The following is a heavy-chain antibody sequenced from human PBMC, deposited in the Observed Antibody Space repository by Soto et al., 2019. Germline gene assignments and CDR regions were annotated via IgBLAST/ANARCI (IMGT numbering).Heavy chain of an antibody. V-gene: IGHV1-18*01. Sequence: GASVKVSCKASGYTFTSYGISWVRQAPGQGLEWMGWISAYNGNTNYAQKLQGRVTMTTDTSTSTAYMELRSLRSDDTAVYYCARHAVKYCSSTSCYGRPRYWFDPWGQGTLVTVSS. J-gene: IGHJ5*02. D-gene: IGHD2-2*01. CDR2: ISAYNGNT. CDR1: GYTFTSYG. CDR3: ARHAVKYCSSTSCYGRPRYWFDP.